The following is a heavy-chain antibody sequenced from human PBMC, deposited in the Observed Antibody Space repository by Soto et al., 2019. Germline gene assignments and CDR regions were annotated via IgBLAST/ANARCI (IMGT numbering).Heavy chain of an antibody. J-gene: IGHJ4*02. CDR3: AKDMRPDGVWDFGH. V-gene: IGHV3-23*01. Sequence: EVQLLESGGGLVQPGGSLRLSCAASGFTFSTYTMAWVRQAPGRGPEWVSGVGQDGAPYYADSVKRRFTISRDNSRSSVYLEMLALRGEDTAVYYCAKDMRPDGVWDFGHWGQGTLVTVSS. D-gene: IGHD4-17*01. CDR1: GFTFSTYT. CDR2: VGQDGAP.